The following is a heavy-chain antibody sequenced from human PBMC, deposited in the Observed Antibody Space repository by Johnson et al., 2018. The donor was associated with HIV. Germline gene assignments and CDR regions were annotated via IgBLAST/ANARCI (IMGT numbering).Heavy chain of an antibody. CDR1: GFTVSSNY. Sequence: VQLVESGGGLIQPGGSLRLSCAASGFTVSSNYMSWVRQAPGKGLEWVSVIYSGGSTYYADSVKGRFTISRDNSKNTLYLQMNSLRAEDTAVYYCARERWSGELPVDIWGQGTMVTVSS. V-gene: IGHV3-53*01. CDR3: ARERWSGELPVDI. D-gene: IGHD1-26*01. J-gene: IGHJ3*02. CDR2: IYSGGST.